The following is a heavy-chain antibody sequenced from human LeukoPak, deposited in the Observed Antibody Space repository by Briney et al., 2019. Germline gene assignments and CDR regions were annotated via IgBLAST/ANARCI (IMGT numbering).Heavy chain of an antibody. J-gene: IGHJ5*02. D-gene: IGHD3-10*01. CDR2: INHSGST. V-gene: IGHV4-34*01. CDR1: GGSFSGYY. Sequence: SETLSLTCAVYGGSFSGYYWSWIRQPPGKGLEWIGEINHSGSTNYNPSLKSRVTISVDTSKNQFSLKLSSVTAADTAEYYCARGNLKGFGFDPWGQGTLVTVSS. CDR3: ARGNLKGFGFDP.